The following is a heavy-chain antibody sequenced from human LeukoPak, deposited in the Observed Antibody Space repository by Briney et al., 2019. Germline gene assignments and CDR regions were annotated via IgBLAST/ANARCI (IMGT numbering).Heavy chain of an antibody. D-gene: IGHD1-26*01. V-gene: IGHV3-23*01. J-gene: IGHJ3*01. Sequence: GWSLRLSCAASGFTFSNYAISWVRQAPGKGLEWVSGISGSGGGTYYAESVKGRFTITRDISKNTLYLKLNSLRAEDTAVYFCARDLRSLDAFDVWGQGTMVIVSS. CDR2: ISGSGGGT. CDR1: GFTFSNYA. CDR3: ARDLRSLDAFDV.